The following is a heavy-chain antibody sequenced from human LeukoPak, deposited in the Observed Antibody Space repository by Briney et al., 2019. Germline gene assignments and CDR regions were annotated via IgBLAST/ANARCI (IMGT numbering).Heavy chain of an antibody. J-gene: IGHJ4*02. Sequence: SETLSLTCTVSGGSMSSYYWSWIRQPPGKGLEWIGYVYNSGSTNYNPSLKSRVTISVDTSKNQFSLKLNSVTAADTAVYYCAREIGWSVKFDYWGQGTLVTVSS. CDR1: GGSMSSYY. V-gene: IGHV4-59*01. CDR2: VYNSGST. CDR3: AREIGWSVKFDY. D-gene: IGHD3-3*01.